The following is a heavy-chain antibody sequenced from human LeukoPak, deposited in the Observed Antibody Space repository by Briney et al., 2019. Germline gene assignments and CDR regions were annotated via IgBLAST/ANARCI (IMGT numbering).Heavy chain of an antibody. V-gene: IGHV3-48*01. Sequence: PGGSLRLSCAASGFTFSSYSMNWVRQAPGKGLEWVSYISSSSSTIYYADSVKGRFTISRDNAKNSLYLQMNSLRAEDTAGYYCARVRTSGYSYGPGNAFDIWGQGTMVTVSS. J-gene: IGHJ3*02. CDR3: ARVRTSGYSYGPGNAFDI. D-gene: IGHD5-18*01. CDR2: ISSSSSTI. CDR1: GFTFSSYS.